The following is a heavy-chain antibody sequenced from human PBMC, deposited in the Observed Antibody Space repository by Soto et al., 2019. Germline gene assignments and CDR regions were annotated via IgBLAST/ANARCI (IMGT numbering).Heavy chain of an antibody. J-gene: IGHJ4*02. D-gene: IGHD5-12*01. CDR1: GYTFTTYA. Sequence: ASVEGSCKASGYTFTTYAIQWVLEAPGQSLEWMGWINAANGNPKYSKKFQDRVTISRDTSAITAYMELSSLRSEDTAVYYCVRGSDSSAYDYLFEYWGQGTQVTVSS. CDR2: INAANGNP. V-gene: IGHV1-3*01. CDR3: VRGSDSSAYDYLFEY.